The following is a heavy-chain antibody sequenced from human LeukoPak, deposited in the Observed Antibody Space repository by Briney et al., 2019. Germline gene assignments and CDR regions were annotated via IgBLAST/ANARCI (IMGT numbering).Heavy chain of an antibody. Sequence: SETLSLTCTVSGGSISSYYWSWIRQPPGKGLEWIGTIYHSGNTYYNPSLKSRVTISVDTSKNQFSLKLSSVTAADTAVYYCAREGTTMVRYYYGMDVWGQGTTVTVSS. CDR2: IYHSGNT. D-gene: IGHD5-18*01. V-gene: IGHV4-59*12. CDR3: AREGTTMVRYYYGMDV. CDR1: GGSISSYY. J-gene: IGHJ6*02.